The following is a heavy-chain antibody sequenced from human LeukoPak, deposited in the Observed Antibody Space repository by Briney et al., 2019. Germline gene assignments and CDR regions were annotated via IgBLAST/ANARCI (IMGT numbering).Heavy chain of an antibody. V-gene: IGHV1-69*04. D-gene: IGHD5-24*01. J-gene: IGHJ5*02. Sequence: GASVKVSCKASGGTFSSYAISWVRQAPGQGLEWMGRIIPILGIANYAQKYQGRVTITADEFTTIVYMELSSLRYEDTAVYYCARGGVDGSHVGWFDPWGQGTLVTVSS. CDR2: IIPILGIA. CDR3: ARGGVDGSHVGWFDP. CDR1: GGTFSSYA.